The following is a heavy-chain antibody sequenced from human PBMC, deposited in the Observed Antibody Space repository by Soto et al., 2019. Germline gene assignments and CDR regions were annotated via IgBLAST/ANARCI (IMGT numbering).Heavy chain of an antibody. Sequence: VQLQESGPGLVKPSGTLSLTCAVSDGSISSSNWWSWVRQPPGKGLEWIGEIYHSGSTNYNPSLKSRVTISVDKSKNQFSLKLSSVTAADTAAYYCARVSGSYYYGMDVWGQGTTVTVSS. V-gene: IGHV4-4*02. D-gene: IGHD1-26*01. J-gene: IGHJ6*02. CDR2: IYHSGST. CDR3: ARVSGSYYYGMDV. CDR1: DGSISSSNW.